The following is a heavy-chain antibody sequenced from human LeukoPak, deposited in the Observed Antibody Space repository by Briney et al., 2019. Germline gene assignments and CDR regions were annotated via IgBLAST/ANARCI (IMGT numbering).Heavy chain of an antibody. D-gene: IGHD5-12*01. J-gene: IGHJ4*02. Sequence: GGSLRLSCAASGFTFSDYYMSWIRQAPGKGLEWVSYISSSGSTIYYADSVKGRFTISRDNAKNSLYLQMNSLRAEDTAVYYCAREEVEWLRFRFDYWGQGTLVTVSS. CDR3: AREEVEWLRFRFDY. CDR1: GFTFSDYY. V-gene: IGHV3-11*01. CDR2: ISSSGSTI.